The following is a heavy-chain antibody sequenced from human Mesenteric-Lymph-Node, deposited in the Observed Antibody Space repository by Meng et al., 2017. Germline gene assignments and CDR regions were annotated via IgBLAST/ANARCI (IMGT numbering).Heavy chain of an antibody. J-gene: IGHJ4*02. V-gene: IGHV4-34*02. CDR1: GGSLSGYY. D-gene: IGHD3-10*01. CDR2: VYHNGVT. CDR3: ARGGATPMIIKY. Sequence: QVQLKQWGAEVLKPSETLSRTCAVYGGSLSGYYWSWIRQPPGKGLEWMGEVYHNGVTKYSPSLRSRVVISIDTSKNQSSLNLRSVSAADTAMYYCARGGATPMIIKYWGPGTLVTVSS.